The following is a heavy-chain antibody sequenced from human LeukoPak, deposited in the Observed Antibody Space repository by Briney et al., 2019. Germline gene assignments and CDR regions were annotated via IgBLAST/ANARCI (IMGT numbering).Heavy chain of an antibody. V-gene: IGHV1-2*02. CDR2: INPNSGGT. CDR3: ARVKGRDYYDSSGYYYRRPFDY. J-gene: IGHJ4*02. Sequence: ASVKVSCKASGYTSTGYYMHWVRQAPGQGLEWMGWINPNSGGTNYAQKFQGRVTMTRDTSISTAYMELSRLRSDDTAVYYCARVKGRDYYDSSGYYYRRPFDYWGQGTLVTVSS. CDR1: GYTSTGYY. D-gene: IGHD3-22*01.